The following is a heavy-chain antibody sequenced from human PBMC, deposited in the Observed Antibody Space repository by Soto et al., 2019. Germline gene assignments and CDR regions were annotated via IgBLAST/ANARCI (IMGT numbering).Heavy chain of an antibody. V-gene: IGHV3-20*04. Sequence: GGSLRLSCAASGFTFDDYGMSWVHQAPGKGLEWVSGINWNGGSTGYADSVKGRFTISRDNAKNSLYLQMNSLRAEDTALYYCARARGSGSYANFAYWGQGTPVTVSS. J-gene: IGHJ4*02. CDR1: GFTFDDYG. CDR2: INWNGGST. CDR3: ARARGSGSYANFAY. D-gene: IGHD3-10*01.